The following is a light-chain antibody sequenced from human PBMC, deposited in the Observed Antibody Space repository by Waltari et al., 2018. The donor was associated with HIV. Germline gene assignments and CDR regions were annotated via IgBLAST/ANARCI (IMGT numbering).Light chain of an antibody. CDR3: QVWDSSSAHVV. Sequence: SSVLTQPPSVSVAPGQTARITCGGNNMGTKSVHWYQQKPSQAPALVVYDDSDRPSGIPERFSGSNSGNTATLTINRVEAGDEADYYCQVWDSSSAHVVFGGGTKLTVL. V-gene: IGLV3-21*02. J-gene: IGLJ2*01. CDR2: DDS. CDR1: NMGTKS.